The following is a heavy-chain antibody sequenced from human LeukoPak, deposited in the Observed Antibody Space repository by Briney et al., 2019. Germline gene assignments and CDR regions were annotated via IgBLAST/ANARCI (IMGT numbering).Heavy chain of an antibody. Sequence: ASVKVSCKASGYTFTGYYMHWVRQAPGQGLEWMGWINPNSGGTNYAQKFQGRVTMTRDTSISTAYMELSRLRSDDTAVYYCARDRVPAAPLDVWGKGTTVTVSS. V-gene: IGHV1-2*02. CDR2: INPNSGGT. CDR3: ARDRVPAAPLDV. CDR1: GYTFTGYY. J-gene: IGHJ6*04. D-gene: IGHD2-2*01.